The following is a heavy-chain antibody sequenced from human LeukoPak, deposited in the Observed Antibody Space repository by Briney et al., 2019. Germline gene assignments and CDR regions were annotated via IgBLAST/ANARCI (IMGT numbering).Heavy chain of an antibody. J-gene: IGHJ3*02. CDR1: GYSFSTYW. CDR2: IYPGDSDT. V-gene: IGHV5-51*01. D-gene: IGHD3-16*01. Sequence: GASLKISCKGSGYSFSTYWIGWVRQLPGKSLEGMGIIYPGDSDTRYSPSFQGQVIISVDKSISTAYLQWSSLKASGTAIYYCARPSFRAFDIWGQGTMVTVSS. CDR3: ARPSFRAFDI.